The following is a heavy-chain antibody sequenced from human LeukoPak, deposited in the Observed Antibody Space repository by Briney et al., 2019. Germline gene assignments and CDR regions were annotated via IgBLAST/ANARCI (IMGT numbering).Heavy chain of an antibody. J-gene: IGHJ4*02. Sequence: SVKVSCKASGGTFSSYAISWVRQAPGQGLEWMGGIIPIFGTANYAQKFQGRVTITADESTSTAYMELSSLRSEDTAVYYCARRRSVQLWASFDYWGQGTLVTVSS. CDR3: ARRRSVQLWASFDY. V-gene: IGHV1-69*13. CDR1: GGTFSSYA. D-gene: IGHD5-18*01. CDR2: IIPIFGTA.